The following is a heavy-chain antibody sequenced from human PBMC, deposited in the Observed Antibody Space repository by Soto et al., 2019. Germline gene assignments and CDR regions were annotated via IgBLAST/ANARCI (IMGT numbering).Heavy chain of an antibody. CDR1: GYTFTHYR. CDR3: AIVIGGGTLADY. V-gene: IGHV1-18*01. CDR2: ISADNGNT. D-gene: IGHD1-26*01. J-gene: IGHJ4*02. Sequence: QVQLVQSGAEVKKPGASVKVSCKTSGYTFTHYRISWVRQAPGQGLEWMGWISADNGNTDYAQNLQGRVTMTTDTSTSTAYMELRSLRSDDTAMYYCAIVIGGGTLADYWGQGTLVTVSS.